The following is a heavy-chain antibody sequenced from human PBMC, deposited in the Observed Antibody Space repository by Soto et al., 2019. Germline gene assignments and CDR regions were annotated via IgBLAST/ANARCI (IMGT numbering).Heavy chain of an antibody. D-gene: IGHD3-10*01. CDR3: ASDRYYAD. CDR2: ISYDGSDK. Sequence: QVQLVESGGGVVQPGRSLRLSCATSGFTFSIYAMHWVRQAPGEGLEWVAVISYDGSDKYYADSVKGRFTISRDNSKNTLYLQMNSLRVEDTAMYYCASDRYYADWGQGTLVTVSS. V-gene: IGHV3-30*03. J-gene: IGHJ1*01. CDR1: GFTFSIYA.